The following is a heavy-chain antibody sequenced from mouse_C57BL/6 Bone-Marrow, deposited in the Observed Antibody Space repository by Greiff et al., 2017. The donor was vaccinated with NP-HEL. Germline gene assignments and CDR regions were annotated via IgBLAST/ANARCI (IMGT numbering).Heavy chain of an antibody. J-gene: IGHJ2*01. CDR1: GFTFTDYY. CDR2: IRNKANGYTT. D-gene: IGHD1-1*01. CDR3: ARGLLLRPDY. V-gene: IGHV7-3*01. Sequence: EVQLVESGGGLVQPGGSLSLSCAASGFTFTDYYMSWVRQPPGKALEWLGFIRNKANGYTTEYSASVKGRFTISRDNSQSILYLQMNALRAEDSATYYCARGLLLRPDYWGQGTTLTVSS.